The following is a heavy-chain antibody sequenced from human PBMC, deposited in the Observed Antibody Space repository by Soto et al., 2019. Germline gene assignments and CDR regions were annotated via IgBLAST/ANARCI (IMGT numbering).Heavy chain of an antibody. CDR1: GFTFSGHG. V-gene: IGHV3-30*18. J-gene: IGHJ4*02. D-gene: IGHD2-15*01. CDR3: AKRGFCSDTTCYSFHFDY. CDR2: ITSDGSNK. Sequence: LRLSCAASGFTFSGHGMHWVRQAPGKGLEWVALITSDGSNKYYADSVKGRVTISRDNSKNTLYLQMNSLRVEDTAVYYCAKRGFCSDTTCYSFHFDYWGQGTLVTVSS.